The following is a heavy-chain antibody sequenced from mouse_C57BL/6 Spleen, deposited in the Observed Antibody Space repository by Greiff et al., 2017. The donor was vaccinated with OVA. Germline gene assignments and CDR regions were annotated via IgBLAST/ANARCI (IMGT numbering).Heavy chain of an antibody. CDR2: INPNNGGT. Sequence: EVQLQQSGPELVKPGASVKIPCKASGYTFTDYNMDWVKQSHGKSLEWIGDINPNNGGTIYNQKFKGKATLTVDKSSSTAYMGLRSLTSEDTAVYYCARKDSTVVADYAMDYWGQGTSVTVSS. D-gene: IGHD1-1*01. V-gene: IGHV1-18*01. CDR3: ARKDSTVVADYAMDY. CDR1: GYTFTDYN. J-gene: IGHJ4*01.